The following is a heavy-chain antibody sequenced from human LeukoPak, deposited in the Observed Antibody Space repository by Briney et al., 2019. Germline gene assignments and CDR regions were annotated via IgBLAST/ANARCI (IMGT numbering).Heavy chain of an antibody. CDR3: ARDRSRWLLDY. CDR2: IYYSGST. J-gene: IGHJ4*02. Sequence: SETLSLTCTVSGGSISSGGYYWSWIRQHPGKGLEWIGYIYYSGSTHYNPSLKSRVTISVDTSKDQFSLKLSSVTAADTAVYYCARDRSRWLLDYWGQGTLVTVSS. CDR1: GGSISSGGYY. V-gene: IGHV4-31*03. D-gene: IGHD5-24*01.